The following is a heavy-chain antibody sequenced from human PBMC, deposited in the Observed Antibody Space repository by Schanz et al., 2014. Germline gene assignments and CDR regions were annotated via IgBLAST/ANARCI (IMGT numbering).Heavy chain of an antibody. CDR2: FMPFLGIT. J-gene: IGHJ3*02. D-gene: IGHD1-7*01. CDR3: ARDRWNYEGGIFDI. Sequence: QVQLVQSGPEVKKPGSSVKVSCKATGDTFDNFGISWVRQAPGQGPEWIGRFMPFLGITNLAQKFQDIVTMTADKATSTAYMELSGLRSEDTAMYYCARDRWNYEGGIFDIWGQGPMVTVSS. V-gene: IGHV1-69*04. CDR1: GDTFDNFG.